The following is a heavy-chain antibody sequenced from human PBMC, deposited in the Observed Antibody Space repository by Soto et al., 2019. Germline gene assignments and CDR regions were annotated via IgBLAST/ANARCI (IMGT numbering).Heavy chain of an antibody. D-gene: IGHD3-10*01. Sequence: ASVKVSCKASGGTFSSYTISWVRQAPGQGLEWMGRIIPILGIANYAQKFQGRVTITADKSTSTAYMELSSLRSEDTAVYYCARDIDGRYYYGSGSYKLPYYFDYWGQGTLVTVSS. V-gene: IGHV1-69*04. CDR2: IIPILGIA. J-gene: IGHJ4*02. CDR3: ARDIDGRYYYGSGSYKLPYYFDY. CDR1: GGTFSSYT.